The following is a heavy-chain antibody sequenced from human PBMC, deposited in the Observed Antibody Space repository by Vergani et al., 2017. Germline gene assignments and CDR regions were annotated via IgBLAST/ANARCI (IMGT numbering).Heavy chain of an antibody. CDR1: GITFWKFG. Sequence: EVDLVESGGGLAQPGGSLRLSCEASGITFWKFGMHWVRQGPGKGLEWVSGISWNSGAVDYADSVRGRFTISRDNAKNSLFLEMNSLRFEDTAVYFCTKGSVFYHDSAGQGYVPYTGFDLWGQGTLVTVSS. V-gene: IGHV3-9*01. CDR2: ISWNSGAV. CDR3: TKGSVFYHDSAGQGYVPYTGFDL. D-gene: IGHD5-12*01. J-gene: IGHJ3*01.